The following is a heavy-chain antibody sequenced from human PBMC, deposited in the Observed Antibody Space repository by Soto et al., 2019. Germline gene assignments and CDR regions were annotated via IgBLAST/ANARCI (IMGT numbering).Heavy chain of an antibody. CDR3: AKDRSKNDDYIGGSYRMSAFDI. Sequence: PGGSLRLSCAASGFTFSSYAMSWVRQAPGKGLEWVSAISGSGGSTYYADSVKGRFTISRDNSKNTLYLQMNSLRAEDTAVYYCAKDRSKNDDYIGGSYRMSAFDIWGQGTMVTVSS. V-gene: IGHV3-23*01. CDR2: ISGSGGST. CDR1: GFTFSSYA. J-gene: IGHJ3*02. D-gene: IGHD3-16*02.